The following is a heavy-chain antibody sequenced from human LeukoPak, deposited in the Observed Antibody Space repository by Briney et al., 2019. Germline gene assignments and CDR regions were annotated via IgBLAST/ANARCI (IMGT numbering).Heavy chain of an antibody. CDR2: INPSGGST. Sequence: ASVKVSCKASGYTLTSYYMHWVRQAPGQGLEWMGIINPSGGSTSYAQKFQGRVTMTRDMSTSTVYMELSSLRPEDTAVYYCAREKYMDYYYMDVWGKGTTVTVPS. D-gene: IGHD6-6*01. CDR3: AREKYMDYYYMDV. CDR1: GYTLTSYY. J-gene: IGHJ6*03. V-gene: IGHV1-46*01.